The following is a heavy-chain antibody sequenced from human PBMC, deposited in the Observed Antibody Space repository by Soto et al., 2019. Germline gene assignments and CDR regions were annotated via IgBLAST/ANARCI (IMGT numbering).Heavy chain of an antibody. CDR1: GFTFSDYY. CDR2: ISSSGSTI. Sequence: GGSLRLSCAASGFTFSDYYMSWIRQAPGKGLEWVSYISSSGSTIYYADSVKGRFTISRDNAKNSLYLQMNSLRAEDTAVYYCARYYSSSWYLNYYYGMDVWGQGTTVTVSS. D-gene: IGHD6-13*01. V-gene: IGHV3-11*01. J-gene: IGHJ6*02. CDR3: ARYYSSSWYLNYYYGMDV.